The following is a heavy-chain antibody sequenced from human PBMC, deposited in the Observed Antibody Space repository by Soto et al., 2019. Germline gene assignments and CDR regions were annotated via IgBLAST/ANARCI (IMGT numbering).Heavy chain of an antibody. D-gene: IGHD2-2*03. CDR2: ILDTGTTV. Sequence: RGSLRLSCAASGFPFSITDMNWVRQAPGKGLEWVSTILDTGTTVFYADSVKGRFTVSRDNSNNTLYVQMNNLRADDTAVYYCARVASRHGFLLFDYWGQGTMVTVSS. CDR1: GFPFSITD. CDR3: ARVASRHGFLLFDY. V-gene: IGHV3-23*01. J-gene: IGHJ4*02.